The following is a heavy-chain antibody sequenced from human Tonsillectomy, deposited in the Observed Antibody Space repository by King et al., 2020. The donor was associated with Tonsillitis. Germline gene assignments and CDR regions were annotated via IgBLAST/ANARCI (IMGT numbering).Heavy chain of an antibody. D-gene: IGHD3-16*02. CDR3: ASGANYDYVWGSYLLQPVDY. CDR2: IYYSGST. CDR1: GGSISSGDYY. J-gene: IGHJ4*02. Sequence: VQLQESGPGLVKPSQTLSLTCTDSGGSISSGDYYWSWIRQPPGKGLEWIGYIYYSGSTYYNPSLKSRVTISVDTSKNQFSLKLSSVTAADTAVYYCASGANYDYVWGSYLLQPVDYWGQGTLVTVSS. V-gene: IGHV4-30-4*01.